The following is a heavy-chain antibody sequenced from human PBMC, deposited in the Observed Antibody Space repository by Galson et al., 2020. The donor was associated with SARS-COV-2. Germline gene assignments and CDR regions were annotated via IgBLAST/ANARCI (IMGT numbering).Heavy chain of an antibody. CDR2: IYIGANT. CDR3: ATYYGSSLSNWYFDL. D-gene: IGHD3-10*01. CDR1: GFTVSNRY. V-gene: IGHV3-53*01. Sequence: GESLKISCAASGFTVSNRYMAWVHQVPGKGLEWVSLIYIGANTKYADAVRGRFTISRDDSKNTLYLQMNSLRAEDTAIYYCATYYGSSLSNWYFDLWGRGTLVTVSS. J-gene: IGHJ2*01.